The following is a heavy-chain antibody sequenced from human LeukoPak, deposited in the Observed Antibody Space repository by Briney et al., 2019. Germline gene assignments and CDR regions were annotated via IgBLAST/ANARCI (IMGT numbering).Heavy chain of an antibody. D-gene: IGHD3-9*01. J-gene: IGHJ4*02. V-gene: IGHV3-21*01. CDR3: ARELRYFDWLPRYFDY. Sequence: GGSLRLSCAASGFTFSSYSMNWVRQAPGKGLEWVSSISSSSSYIYYADSVKGRFTISRDNAKNTLYLQMNSLRAEDTAVYYCARELRYFDWLPRYFDYWGQGTLVTVSS. CDR1: GFTFSSYS. CDR2: ISSSSSYI.